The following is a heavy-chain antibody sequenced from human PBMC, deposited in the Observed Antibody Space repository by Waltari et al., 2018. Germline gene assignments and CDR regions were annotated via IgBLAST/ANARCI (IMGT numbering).Heavy chain of an antibody. V-gene: IGHV4-61*02. CDR2: IFTSGST. Sequence: QVQLQESGPGLVRPSQTLSLTCTVSGGSISSGSVYWTWIRHPAGKGLEWVGHIFTSGSTKYNPSLKSRVSVSLDTSENQFSLRLSSVTAADTAVYYCARDEARYYDIMTGGGYYGLDVWGQGTTVTVSS. J-gene: IGHJ6*02. CDR1: GGSISSGSVY. CDR3: ARDEARYYDIMTGGGYYGLDV. D-gene: IGHD3-9*01.